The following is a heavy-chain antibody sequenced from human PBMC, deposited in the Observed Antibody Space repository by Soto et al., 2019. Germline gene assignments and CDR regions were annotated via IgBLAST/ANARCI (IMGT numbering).Heavy chain of an antibody. J-gene: IGHJ4*01. CDR2: IYPGDSDT. CDR1: GYNFTSNW. Sequence: KISCKGSGYNFTSNWIGWVRQVPGKGLEWMGIIYPGDSDTRYSPSFQGQVTISADKSISTAYLQWSSLKASDTAMYYCVRKYPGTRPFDYWGQGTLVTVSS. D-gene: IGHD2-2*01. CDR3: VRKYPGTRPFDY. V-gene: IGHV5-51*01.